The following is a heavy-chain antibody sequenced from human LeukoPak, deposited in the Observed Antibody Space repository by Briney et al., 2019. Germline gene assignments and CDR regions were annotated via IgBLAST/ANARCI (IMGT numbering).Heavy chain of an antibody. CDR1: GFTFSSSA. D-gene: IGHD3-22*01. J-gene: IGHJ4*02. CDR2: ISGSGGNT. Sequence: GGSLRLSCAASGFTFSSSAMSWVRQAPGKGLEWVSAISGSGGNTYSADSVKGRFTISRDNSKNSLYLQMNSLRAEDTAVYYCARGVGNYRYYFDFWGQGTLVTVSS. V-gene: IGHV3-23*01. CDR3: ARGVGNYRYYFDF.